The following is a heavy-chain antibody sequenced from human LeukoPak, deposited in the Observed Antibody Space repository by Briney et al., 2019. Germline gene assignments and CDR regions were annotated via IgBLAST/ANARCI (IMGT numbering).Heavy chain of an antibody. V-gene: IGHV4-39*01. CDR3: ARARGAIYYYDSSGYYHFDY. CDR1: GGSISSSSYY. CDR2: IYYSGST. D-gene: IGHD3-22*01. Sequence: SETLSLTCTVSGGSISSSSYYWGWIRQPPGKGLEWIGSIYYSGSTYYNPSLKSRVTISVDTSKNQFSLKLSSVTAADTAVYYCARARGAIYYYDSSGYYHFDYWGQGTLVTVSS. J-gene: IGHJ4*02.